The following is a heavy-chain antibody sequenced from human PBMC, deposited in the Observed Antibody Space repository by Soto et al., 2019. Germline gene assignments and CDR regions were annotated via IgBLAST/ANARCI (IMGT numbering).Heavy chain of an antibody. CDR3: ARSAYYGMADI. J-gene: IGHJ3*02. V-gene: IGHV1-69*02. CDR2: IIPILGIA. CDR1: CYIFTGYY. D-gene: IGHD3-3*01. Sequence: SVKVSCKASCYIFTGYYMHWVRQAPGQGLEWMGRIIPILGIANYAQKFQGRVTITADKSTSTAYMELSSLRSEDTAVYYCARSAYYGMADIWGQGIMVTVSS.